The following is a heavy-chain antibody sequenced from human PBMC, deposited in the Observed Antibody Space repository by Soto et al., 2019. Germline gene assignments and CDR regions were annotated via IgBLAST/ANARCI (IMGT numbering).Heavy chain of an antibody. CDR1: GFPFSSYA. V-gene: IGHV3-23*01. CDR2: ISGSGCST. Sequence: PGGSLRLSCAASGFPFSSYAMSWVRQAPGKGLECVSAISGSGCSTYYADSVKGRFTISRDNSKNTLYLQMNSLRAEDTAVYYCAKDPQGSGYVLDYWGQGTLVTLSS. CDR3: AKDPQGSGYVLDY. D-gene: IGHD5-12*01. J-gene: IGHJ4*02.